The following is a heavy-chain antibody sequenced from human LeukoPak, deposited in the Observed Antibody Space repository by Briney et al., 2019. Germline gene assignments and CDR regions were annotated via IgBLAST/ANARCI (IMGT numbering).Heavy chain of an antibody. Sequence: SETLSLTCTVSGGSISSSSYYWGGIRQPPGKGLEWIGSIYYSGSTYYNPSLKSRVTISVDTSKNQFPLKLSSVTAADTAVYYCARHVGIVGATRKSLVGDFDYWGQGTLVTVSS. CDR2: IYYSGST. CDR3: ARHVGIVGATRKSLVGDFDY. CDR1: GGSISSSSYY. V-gene: IGHV4-39*01. D-gene: IGHD1-26*01. J-gene: IGHJ4*02.